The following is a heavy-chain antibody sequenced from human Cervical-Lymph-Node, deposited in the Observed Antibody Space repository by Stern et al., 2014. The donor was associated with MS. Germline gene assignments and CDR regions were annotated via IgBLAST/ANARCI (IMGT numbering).Heavy chain of an antibody. CDR3: ARDRVGTDV. CDR1: GFTITNYD. Sequence: EVQLVESGGGLVQPGGSLRLSCAASGFTITNYDMHWVRQVTGKRLEWVSAIGTGGDTYYPVSVKGRFTISRENAKNALYLQMNSLRVGDTAIYYCARDRVGTDVWGQGTTVTVAS. V-gene: IGHV3-13*01. CDR2: IGTGGDT. J-gene: IGHJ6*02.